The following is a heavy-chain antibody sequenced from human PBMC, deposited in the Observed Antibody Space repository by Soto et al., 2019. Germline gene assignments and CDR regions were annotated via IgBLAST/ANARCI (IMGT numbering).Heavy chain of an antibody. CDR2: IIPIFGTA. CDR3: ASSYGSGSSSSYYYYYGMDV. J-gene: IGHJ6*02. D-gene: IGHD3-10*01. CDR1: GGTFSSYA. V-gene: IGHV1-69*01. Sequence: QVQLVQSGAEVKKPGSSVKVSCKASGGTFSSYAISWVRQAPGQGLEWMGGIIPIFGTANYAQQFQGRVTITADESTSTAYMELSSLRSEDTAVYYCASSYGSGSSSSYYYYYGMDVWGQGTTVTVSS.